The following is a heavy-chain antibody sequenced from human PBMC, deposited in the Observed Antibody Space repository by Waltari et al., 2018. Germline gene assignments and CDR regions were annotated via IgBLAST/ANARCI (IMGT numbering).Heavy chain of an antibody. Sequence: QEQLQQWGAGLLKPSETLSLTCAVYGGSFSGYYWSWIRQPPGKGLEWIGEINHSGSTNYNPSLKSRVTISVDTSKNQFSLKLSSVTAADTAVYYCARSRDTAMDLDYWGQGTLVTVSS. CDR1: GGSFSGYY. J-gene: IGHJ4*02. V-gene: IGHV4-34*01. CDR3: ARSRDTAMDLDY. CDR2: INHSGST. D-gene: IGHD5-18*01.